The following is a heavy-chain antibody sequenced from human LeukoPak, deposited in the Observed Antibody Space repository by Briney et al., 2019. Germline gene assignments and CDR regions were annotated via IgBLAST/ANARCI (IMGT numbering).Heavy chain of an antibody. CDR1: GGSFSGYY. CDR3: ARGPTHDY. Sequence: PSETLSLTCAVYGGSFSGYYWSWIRQPPGKGLEWIGYIYYSGSTYYNPSLKSRVTISVNTSKNQFSLKLSSVTAADTAVYYCARGPTHDYWGQGTLVTVSS. J-gene: IGHJ4*02. CDR2: IYYSGST. V-gene: IGHV4-30-4*01.